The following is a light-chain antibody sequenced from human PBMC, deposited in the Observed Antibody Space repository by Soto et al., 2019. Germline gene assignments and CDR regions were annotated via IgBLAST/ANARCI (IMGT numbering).Light chain of an antibody. CDR1: QSVSSSF. V-gene: IGKV3-20*01. Sequence: EIVLTQSPGTLSLSPRERATLSCRASQSVSSSFLAWYQQKPGQAPRLLIYGASSRATGIPDRFSGSGSGTDFTLTISRLEPEDFAVYYCQQCGSSSWTFGQGTKVEIK. CDR3: QQCGSSSWT. J-gene: IGKJ1*01. CDR2: GAS.